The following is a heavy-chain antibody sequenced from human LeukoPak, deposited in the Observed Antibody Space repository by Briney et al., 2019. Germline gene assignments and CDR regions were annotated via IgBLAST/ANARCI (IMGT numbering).Heavy chain of an antibody. Sequence: SGTLSLTCAVSGGSISSSNWWSWVRQPPGKGLEWIGEIYHSGSTNYNPSLKSRVTISVDTSKNQFSLKLSSVTAADTAVYYCAREIRRGYDILTGEGGYYFDYWGQGTLVTVSS. CDR3: AREIRRGYDILTGEGGYYFDY. J-gene: IGHJ4*02. D-gene: IGHD3-9*01. CDR2: IYHSGST. CDR1: GGSISSSNW. V-gene: IGHV4-4*02.